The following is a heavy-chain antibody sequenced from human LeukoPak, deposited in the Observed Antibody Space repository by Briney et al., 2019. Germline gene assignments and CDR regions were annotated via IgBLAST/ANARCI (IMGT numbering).Heavy chain of an antibody. D-gene: IGHD3-10*01. V-gene: IGHV1-24*01. CDR3: ATTPRTMVRVLTPIESYYFDY. J-gene: IGHJ4*02. Sequence: IYAQKFQGRVTMTEDTSTDTAYMELSSLRSEDTAVYYCATTPRTMVRVLTPIESYYFDYWGQGTLVTVSS.